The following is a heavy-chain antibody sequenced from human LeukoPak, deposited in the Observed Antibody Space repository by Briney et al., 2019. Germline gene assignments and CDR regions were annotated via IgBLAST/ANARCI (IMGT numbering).Heavy chain of an antibody. CDR2: INHSGST. Sequence: SETLSLTCAVSGGSFSGYYWSWIRQPPGKGLEWIGEINHSGSTNYNPSLKSRVTISVDTSKNQFSLKLSSVTAADTAVYYCARVSCSSTSDYRDYYYLVMDVWGEGTTVTVSS. V-gene: IGHV4-34*01. CDR1: GGSFSGYY. J-gene: IGHJ6*04. D-gene: IGHD2-2*01. CDR3: ARVSCSSTSDYRDYYYLVMDV.